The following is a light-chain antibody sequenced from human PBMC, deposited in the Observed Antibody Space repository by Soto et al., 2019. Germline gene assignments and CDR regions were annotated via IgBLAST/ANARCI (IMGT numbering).Light chain of an antibody. J-gene: IGKJ4*01. CDR3: MQALQTPLT. CDR1: QSLLHSNGYNY. CDR2: LGS. V-gene: IGKV2-28*01. Sequence: DIVMTQSPLSLPVTPGEPASISCRSSQSLLHSNGYNYLDWYLQKPGQSPQLVIYLGSNRASGVPDRFSGSGSGPDFTLKISRVEAEDVGVYYCMQALQTPLTFGGGTKVEIK.